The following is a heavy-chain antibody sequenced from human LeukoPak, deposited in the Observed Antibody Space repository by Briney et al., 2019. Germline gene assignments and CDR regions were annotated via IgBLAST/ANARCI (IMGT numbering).Heavy chain of an antibody. CDR2: ISSDGSNV. CDR3: ATNLEAVSWLVPGFQY. V-gene: IGHV3-30*03. J-gene: IGHJ1*01. CDR1: GFTFSDYY. Sequence: GGSLRLSCAASGFTFSDYYMSWIRQAPGKGLEWVAVISSDGSNVYYSDSVKGRFTISRDNSKNTLYLQLDSLRTEDTAVYYCATNLEAVSWLVPGFQYWGQGTLVTVSS. D-gene: IGHD6-19*01.